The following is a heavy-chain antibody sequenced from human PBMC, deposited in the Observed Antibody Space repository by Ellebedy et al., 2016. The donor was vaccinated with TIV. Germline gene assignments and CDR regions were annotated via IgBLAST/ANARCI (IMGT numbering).Heavy chain of an antibody. Sequence: AASVKVSCKASGGTLSSYAINWVRQAPGQGLEWMGGIIPMFDITKYAQNFRGRVTITADKSTDTAYMDMSSLRSEDTAVYYCARSDYNYGPTYFYSMDVWGKGTTVTVSS. CDR3: ARSDYNYGPTYFYSMDV. D-gene: IGHD5-18*01. J-gene: IGHJ6*03. CDR2: IIPMFDIT. V-gene: IGHV1-69*10. CDR1: GGTLSSYA.